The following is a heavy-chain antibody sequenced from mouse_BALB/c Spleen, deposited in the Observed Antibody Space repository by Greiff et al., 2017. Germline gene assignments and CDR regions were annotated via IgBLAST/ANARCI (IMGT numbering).Heavy chain of an antibody. CDR2: INPSTGYT. J-gene: IGHJ3*01. V-gene: IGHV1-7*01. CDR3: ARYSITTGFAY. CDR1: GYTFTSYW. Sequence: QVQLQQSGAELAKPGASVKMSCKASGYTFTSYWMHWVKQRPGQGLEWIGYINPSTGYTEYNQKFKDKATLTADKSSSTAYMQLSSLTSEDSAVYYCARYSITTGFAYWGQGTLVTVSA. D-gene: IGHD2-4*01.